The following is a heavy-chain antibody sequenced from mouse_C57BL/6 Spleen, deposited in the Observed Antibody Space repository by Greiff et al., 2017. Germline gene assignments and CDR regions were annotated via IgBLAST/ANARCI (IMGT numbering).Heavy chain of an antibody. J-gene: IGHJ1*03. Sequence: QVQLQQSGPELVKPGASVKISCKASGYAFSSSWMNWVKQRPGKGLEWIGRIYPGDGDTNYNGKFKGKATLTAGKSSSTAYMQLSSLTSEDSAVYFCARLGYYGSSYWYFDVWGTGTTVTVSS. CDR1: GYAFSSSW. D-gene: IGHD1-1*01. V-gene: IGHV1-82*01. CDR2: IYPGDGDT. CDR3: ARLGYYGSSYWYFDV.